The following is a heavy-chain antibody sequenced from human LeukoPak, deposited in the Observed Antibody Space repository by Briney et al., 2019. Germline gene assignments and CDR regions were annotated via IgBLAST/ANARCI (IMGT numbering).Heavy chain of an antibody. CDR2: IKQDGSEK. V-gene: IGHV3-7*01. CDR3: ARVRSEAPWFRIAVAYYYYTDV. CDR1: GFTFSSYW. Sequence: LAGGSLRLSCAASGFTFSSYWMSWVRQAPGKGLEWVANIKQDGSEKYYVDSVKGRFTISRDNAKNSLYLQMNSLRAEDTAVYYCARVRSEAPWFRIAVAYYYYTDVWGKGTTVTISS. D-gene: IGHD6-19*01. J-gene: IGHJ6*03.